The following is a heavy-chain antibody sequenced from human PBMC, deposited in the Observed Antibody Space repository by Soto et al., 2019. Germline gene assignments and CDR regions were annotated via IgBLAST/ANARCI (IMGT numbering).Heavy chain of an antibody. J-gene: IGHJ4*02. CDR2: IDPSDSYT. CDR3: ARQGYCSTTSCNWDFDY. CDR1: GYTFTTYW. Sequence: GESLKISCKGTGYTFTTYWITWVRQMPGKGLEWMGRIDPSDSYTEYSPSFQGHVTISADKSISAAYLQWSSLKASDTAVYYCARQGYCSTTSCNWDFDYWGQGTLVTVS. D-gene: IGHD2-2*01. V-gene: IGHV5-10-1*01.